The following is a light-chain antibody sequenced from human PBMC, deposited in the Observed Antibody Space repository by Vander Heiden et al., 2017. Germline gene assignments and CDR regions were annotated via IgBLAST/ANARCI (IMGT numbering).Light chain of an antibody. CDR3: MQALQTPRT. J-gene: IGKJ1*01. Sequence: IVMFQSPLSLPVTPGEPASIPCRSSQSMLHSNGYNDLVWYLQKPGQSPQLLIYLGSNRASGVPDRFSGSGSGTDFTLKISRVEAEDVGVYYCMQALQTPRTFGQGTKVEIK. CDR2: LGS. V-gene: IGKV2-28*01. CDR1: QSMLHSNGYND.